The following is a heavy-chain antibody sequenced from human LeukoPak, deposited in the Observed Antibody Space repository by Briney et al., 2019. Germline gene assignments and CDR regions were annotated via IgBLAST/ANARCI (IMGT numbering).Heavy chain of an antibody. D-gene: IGHD1-26*01. Sequence: GGTLRLSCAASGFTFSSYGMSWVRQAPGKGLEWVLAISGSGGSTYYADSVKGRFTISRDNSKNTLYLQMNSLRAEDTAVYYCAKDSRIVGAPDYWGQGTLVTVSS. CDR3: AKDSRIVGAPDY. CDR2: ISGSGGST. J-gene: IGHJ4*02. V-gene: IGHV3-23*01. CDR1: GFTFSSYG.